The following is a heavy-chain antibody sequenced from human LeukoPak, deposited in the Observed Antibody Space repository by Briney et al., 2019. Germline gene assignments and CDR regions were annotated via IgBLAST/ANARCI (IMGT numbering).Heavy chain of an antibody. V-gene: IGHV4-30-4*07. J-gene: IGHJ4*02. Sequence: SETLSLTCAVSGGSISSGSYSWSWIRQPPGKGLEWIGYFHYTGSTYFNPSLKSRVTISIDTSKNQFSLKLSSVTAADTAVYYCARVWIDSGIYYDDRGAFDYWGQGTLVTVSS. CDR3: ARVWIDSGIYYDDRGAFDY. CDR1: GGSISSGSYS. CDR2: FHYTGST. D-gene: IGHD1-26*01.